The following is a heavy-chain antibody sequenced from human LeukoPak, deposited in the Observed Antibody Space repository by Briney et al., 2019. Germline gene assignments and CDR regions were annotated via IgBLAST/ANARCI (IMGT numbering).Heavy chain of an antibody. J-gene: IGHJ4*02. CDR1: VGTFTSYA. CDR2: IIPIFGTA. CDR3: ATGIAVAGIFSDY. Sequence: ASVKGSCKASVGTFTSYAISWVRQAPGQGGEWRGRIIPIFGTANYAQKFQGRVTITTDESTSTAYMKLSSLRSEDTAVYYCATGIAVAGIFSDYWGQGTLVTVSS. D-gene: IGHD6-19*01. V-gene: IGHV1-69*05.